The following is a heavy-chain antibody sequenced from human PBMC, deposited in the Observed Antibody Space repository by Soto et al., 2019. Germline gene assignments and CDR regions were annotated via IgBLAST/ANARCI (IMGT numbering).Heavy chain of an antibody. V-gene: IGHV1-18*01. CDR2: ISAYNGNT. CDR1: GYTFTSYG. D-gene: IGHD3-3*01. CDR3: ARYDFWSGYYNGFDP. J-gene: IGHJ5*02. Sequence: GASVKVSCKASGYTFTSYGISWVRQAPGQGLEWMGWISAYNGNTNYAQKLQGRVTMTTDTSTSTAYMELRSLSSDYTAVYYCARYDFWSGYYNGFDPWGQGTLVTVSS.